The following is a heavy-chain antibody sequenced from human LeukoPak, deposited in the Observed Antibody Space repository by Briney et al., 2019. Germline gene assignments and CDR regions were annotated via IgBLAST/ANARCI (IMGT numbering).Heavy chain of an antibody. D-gene: IGHD5-24*01. CDR3: ARQKSGRDGSIVAFDI. CDR1: GGSISGST. Sequence: HPSEPLSLTCTVSGGSISGSTWGWIRSPPGKGRKGLGYTYTSGSTNYNPSLKSRVTISVDTSKNQFSLKLSSVTAADTAVYYCARQKSGRDGSIVAFDIWGQGTMVTVSS. J-gene: IGHJ3*02. CDR2: TYTSGST. V-gene: IGHV4-4*09.